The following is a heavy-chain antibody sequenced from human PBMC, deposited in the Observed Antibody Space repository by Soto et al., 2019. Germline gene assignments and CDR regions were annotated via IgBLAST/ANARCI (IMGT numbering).Heavy chain of an antibody. CDR3: ARHPTVTNAFDTFDI. V-gene: IGHV5-51*01. CDR2: IYPGDSDT. Sequence: EVQLVQSGAEVKKPGESLKISCKGSGYRFTSYWIGWVRQMPGKGLEWMGIIYPGDSDTRYSPSFQGQVTISADMSISTAYLQWSSLKASDTAMYYCARHPTVTNAFDTFDIWGQGTMVTVPS. D-gene: IGHD4-17*01. J-gene: IGHJ3*02. CDR1: GYRFTSYW.